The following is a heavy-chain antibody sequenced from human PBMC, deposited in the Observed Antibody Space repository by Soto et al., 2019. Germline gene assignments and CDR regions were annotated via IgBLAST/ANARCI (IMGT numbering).Heavy chain of an antibody. CDR1: GFTFSSYD. V-gene: IGHV3-13*04. J-gene: IGHJ4*02. CDR2: IGTAGDT. CDR3: ARCIIMVRGVIIDYFDY. D-gene: IGHD3-10*01. Sequence: GGSLRLSCAASGFTFSSYDMHWVCQATGKGLEWVSAIGTAGDTYYPGSVKGRFTISRENAKNSLYLQMNSLRAGDTAVYYCARCIIMVRGVIIDYFDYWGQGTLVTVSS.